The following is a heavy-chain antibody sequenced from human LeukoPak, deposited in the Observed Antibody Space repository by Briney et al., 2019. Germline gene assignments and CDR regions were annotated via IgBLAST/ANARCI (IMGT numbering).Heavy chain of an antibody. CDR2: IYTSAST. CDR1: GGSISSYY. D-gene: IGHD2-2*01. Sequence: PSETLSLTCTVSGGSISSYYWSWIRQPAGKGLEWIGRIYTSASTNYNPSLKSRVTMSVDTSKNQFSLKPSSVTAADTAVYYCARVGYCSSASCEPNYYYGMDVWGQGTTVTVSS. CDR3: ARVGYCSSASCEPNYYYGMDV. V-gene: IGHV4-4*07. J-gene: IGHJ6*02.